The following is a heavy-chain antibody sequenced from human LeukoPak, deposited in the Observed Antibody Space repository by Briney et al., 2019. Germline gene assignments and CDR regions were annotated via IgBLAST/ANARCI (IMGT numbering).Heavy chain of an antibody. D-gene: IGHD3-22*01. CDR3: ARAKLHSSLDY. CDR1: GFTFSNYA. Sequence: PGGSLRLSCSASGFTFSNYAMHWVRQAPGKGLEYVSAISSSGGNTYYADSLKGRFTISRDNSKNTLFLQMNSLKTEDTAVYYCARAKLHSSLDYWGQGVLVTVSS. J-gene: IGHJ4*02. V-gene: IGHV3-64*04. CDR2: ISSSGGNT.